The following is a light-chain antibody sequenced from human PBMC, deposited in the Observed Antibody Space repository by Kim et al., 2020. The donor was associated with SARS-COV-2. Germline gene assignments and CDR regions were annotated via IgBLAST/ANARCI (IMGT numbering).Light chain of an antibody. Sequence: GKAVTISCSRSSGTIASKYVQWYQQRPGSASTTVIQANNQRPSGVPDRFSGSIDSSSNSASLTIYGLRTEDEADYYCQSYDSTNVVFGGGTQLTVL. CDR1: SGTIASKY. V-gene: IGLV6-57*03. J-gene: IGLJ3*02. CDR3: QSYDSTNVV. CDR2: ANN.